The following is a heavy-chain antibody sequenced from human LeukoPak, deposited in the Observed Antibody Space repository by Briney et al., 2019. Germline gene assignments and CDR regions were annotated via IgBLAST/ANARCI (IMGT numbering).Heavy chain of an antibody. J-gene: IGHJ5*02. V-gene: IGHV3-23*01. CDR1: GFTFSSYV. Sequence: PGGSLRLSCEASGFTFSSYVMSWVRQAPGKGLEWVSTISGSGSGTYYADSVKGRFTISRDNSKNTLYVEMNSLRAEDTAVYYCAKDLDSDIVATISWFDPWGQGTLVTVSS. CDR3: AKDLDSDIVATISWFDP. D-gene: IGHD5-12*01. CDR2: ISGSGSGT.